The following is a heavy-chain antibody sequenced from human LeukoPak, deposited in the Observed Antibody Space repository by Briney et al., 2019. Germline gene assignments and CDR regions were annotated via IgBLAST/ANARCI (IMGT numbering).Heavy chain of an antibody. J-gene: IGHJ3*02. CDR1: GGSISSSSYY. Sequence: SETLSLTCIVSGGSISSSSYYWGWIRQPPGKGLEWIGSIYYSGSTYYNPSLKSRVTISVDTSKNQFSLKLSSVTAADTAVYYCARRTYYYGSGISSEAFDIWGQGTMVTVSS. D-gene: IGHD3-10*01. V-gene: IGHV4-39*01. CDR3: ARRTYYYGSGISSEAFDI. CDR2: IYYSGST.